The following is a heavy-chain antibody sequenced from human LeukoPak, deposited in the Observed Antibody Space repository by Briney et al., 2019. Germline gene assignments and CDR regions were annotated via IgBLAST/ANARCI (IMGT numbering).Heavy chain of an antibody. CDR1: GGSFSGYY. V-gene: IGHV4-34*01. CDR2: INHSGST. CDR3: GASSPGSGYPYSSYYFDY. D-gene: IGHD5-12*01. Sequence: SETLSLTCAVYGGSFSGYYWSWIRQPPGKGLEWIGDINHSGSTNYNPSLKSRVTISVDTSKNQILLKLSSVTAADTTAYYCGASSPGSGYPYSSYYFDYWGQGTRVTVSS. J-gene: IGHJ4*02.